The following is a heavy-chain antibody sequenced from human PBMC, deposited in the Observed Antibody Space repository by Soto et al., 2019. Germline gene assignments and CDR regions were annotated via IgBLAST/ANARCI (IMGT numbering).Heavy chain of an antibody. CDR3: ARARLRAVYAFDI. J-gene: IGHJ3*02. CDR2: IYYSGST. D-gene: IGHD5-12*01. CDR1: GGSVSSGAYY. V-gene: IGHV4-31*03. Sequence: QVQLQESDAGLVKASQTLSLTCTVSGGSVSSGAYYWTWIHQRPGKGLEWIGYIYYSGSTYYSPSLTSRLSISLDTSKNQFSLRLSSVTAADTAMYYCARARLRAVYAFDIWGQGTMVTVSS.